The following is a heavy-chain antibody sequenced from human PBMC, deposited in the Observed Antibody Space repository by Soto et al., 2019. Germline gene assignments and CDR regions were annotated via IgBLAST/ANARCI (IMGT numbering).Heavy chain of an antibody. Sequence: GGSLRLSCAASGFTFSDYAMHWVRQAPGKGLEWVAVVSHDGRNTHYADSVKGRFTISRDNAKNSLYLQMNSLRAEDTAVYYCAREADILNWFDPWGQGTLVTVSS. D-gene: IGHD3-9*01. V-gene: IGHV3-30*03. CDR3: AREADILNWFDP. CDR2: VSHDGRNT. CDR1: GFTFSDYA. J-gene: IGHJ5*02.